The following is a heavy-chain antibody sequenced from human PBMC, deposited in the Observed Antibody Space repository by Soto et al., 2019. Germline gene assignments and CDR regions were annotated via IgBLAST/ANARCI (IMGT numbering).Heavy chain of an antibody. V-gene: IGHV3-21*04. CDR1: GFTFTRYS. CDR3: AKEAGSSW. CDR2: ISSTTNYI. J-gene: IGHJ4*02. D-gene: IGHD6-13*01. Sequence: GGSLRLSCAASGFTFTRYSMNWVRQAPGKGLEWVSSISSTTNYIYYADSMKGRSTVSRDNAKNSVYLEMNSLSAEDTAVYYCAKEAGSSWWGQGTLVTVSS.